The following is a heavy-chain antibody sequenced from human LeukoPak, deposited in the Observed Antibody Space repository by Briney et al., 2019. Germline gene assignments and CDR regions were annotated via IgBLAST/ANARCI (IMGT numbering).Heavy chain of an antibody. CDR2: ISSNGGST. Sequence: GGSLRLSCAASGFTFGSYAMHWVRQAPGKGLEYVSAISSNGGSTYYANSVKGRFTISRDNSKNTLYLQMGSLRAEDMAVYYCARVKGLNWFDPWGQGTLVTVSS. J-gene: IGHJ5*02. V-gene: IGHV3-64*01. CDR3: ARVKGLNWFDP. CDR1: GFTFGSYA.